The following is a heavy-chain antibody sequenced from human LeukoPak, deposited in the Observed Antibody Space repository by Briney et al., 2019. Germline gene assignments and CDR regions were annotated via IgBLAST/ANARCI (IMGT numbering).Heavy chain of an antibody. D-gene: IGHD3-10*01. CDR2: IRNSGSFT. Sequence: GGSLRLSCAASGFTFSSYAMSWVRHAPGKGVEGVSAIRNSGSFTFFADAVKGRFTISRDNSKNTLFLQMNSLRVDDTAVYYCARMVRGVINPCDHWGQGTLVTVSS. CDR1: GFTFSSYA. J-gene: IGHJ4*02. V-gene: IGHV3-23*01. CDR3: ARMVRGVINPCDH.